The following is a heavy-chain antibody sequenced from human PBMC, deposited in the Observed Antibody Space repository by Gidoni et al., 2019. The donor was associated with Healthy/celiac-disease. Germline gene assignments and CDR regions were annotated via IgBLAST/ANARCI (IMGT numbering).Heavy chain of an antibody. J-gene: IGHJ3*02. CDR1: GFTFDAYA. Sequence: EVQLVESGGGLVQPGRSLRLSCAASGFTFDAYAMHWVRQAPGKGLEWVSGISWNSGSIGYADSVKGRFTISRDNAKNSLYLQMNSLRAEDTALYYCTRSRGPDAFDIWGQGTMVTVSS. CDR3: TRSRGPDAFDI. CDR2: ISWNSGSI. V-gene: IGHV3-9*01.